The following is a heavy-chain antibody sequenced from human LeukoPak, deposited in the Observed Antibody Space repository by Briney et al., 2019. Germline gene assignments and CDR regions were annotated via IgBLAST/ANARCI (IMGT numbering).Heavy chain of an antibody. CDR1: GFTFDDYG. D-gene: IGHD3-3*01. J-gene: IGHJ4*02. V-gene: IGHV3-21*01. CDR2: ISSSSSYI. Sequence: GGSLRLSCAASGFTFDDYGMSWVRQAPGKGLEWVSSISSSSSYIYYADSVKGRFTISRDNAKNSLYLQMNSLRAEDTAVYYCARDKRFEGDGFDYWGQGTLVTVSS. CDR3: ARDKRFEGDGFDY.